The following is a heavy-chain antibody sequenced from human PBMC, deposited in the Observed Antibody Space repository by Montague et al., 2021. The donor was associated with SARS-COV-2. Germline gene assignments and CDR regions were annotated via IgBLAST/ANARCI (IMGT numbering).Heavy chain of an antibody. V-gene: IGHV4-34*01. D-gene: IGHD7-27*01. CDR1: ASTMSPSL. CDR2: VIQSRKT. Sequence: SETLSLTCAVYASTMSPSLFPWIPPSPGTGGGWMAEVIQSRKTSSNPSLQSRLTVSVDNYKKQFSLRLSSVTAAYTAVYFCAKGSHIYETRGLRTGWFDPWG. CDR3: AKGSHIYETRGLRTGWFDP. J-gene: IGHJ5*02.